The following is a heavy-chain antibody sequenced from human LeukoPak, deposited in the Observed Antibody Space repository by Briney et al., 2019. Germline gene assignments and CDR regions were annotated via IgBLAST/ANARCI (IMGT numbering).Heavy chain of an antibody. CDR1: GGSFSGYY. CDR3: ARGPIAAAGHFDY. Sequence: SEALSLTCAVYGGSFSGYYWSWIRQPPGKGLEWIGEINHSGSTNYNPSLKSRVTISVDTSKNQFSLKLSSVTAADTAVYYCARGPIAAAGHFDYWGQGTLVTVSS. J-gene: IGHJ4*02. V-gene: IGHV4-34*01. D-gene: IGHD6-13*01. CDR2: INHSGST.